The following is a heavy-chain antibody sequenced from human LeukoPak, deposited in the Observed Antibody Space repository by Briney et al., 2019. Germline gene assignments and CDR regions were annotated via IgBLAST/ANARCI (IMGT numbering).Heavy chain of an antibody. J-gene: IGHJ4*02. CDR2: ISWNSGSI. Sequence: GGSLRLSCAASGFTFDDYAMHWVRQAPGKGLEWVPGISWNSGSIGYADSVKGRFTISRDNAKNSLYLQMSSLRAEDTALYYCAKGMEVQLWFRFDYWGQGTLVTVSS. D-gene: IGHD5-18*01. V-gene: IGHV3-9*01. CDR3: AKGMEVQLWFRFDY. CDR1: GFTFDDYA.